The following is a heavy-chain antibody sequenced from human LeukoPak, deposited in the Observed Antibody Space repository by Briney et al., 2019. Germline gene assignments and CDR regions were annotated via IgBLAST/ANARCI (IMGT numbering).Heavy chain of an antibody. CDR3: AKSRNAYYFAMDV. CDR1: GFTFDSYA. J-gene: IGHJ6*02. D-gene: IGHD1-1*01. CDR2: ISITGADT. V-gene: IGHV3-23*01. Sequence: PGGSLRLSCAASGFTFDSYAMSWARQAPGKGLEWVSLISITGADTYYADSVEGRFTVSRDNSKNMICLQMNSLRAEDTAVYYCAKSRNAYYFAMDVWGLGTTVTVSS.